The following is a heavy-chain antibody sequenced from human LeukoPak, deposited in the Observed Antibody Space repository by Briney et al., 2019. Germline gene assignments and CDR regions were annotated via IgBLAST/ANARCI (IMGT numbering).Heavy chain of an antibody. CDR3: ARGGYYYDSSGYESGAFDI. CDR1: GFTFSSYD. CDR2: IGTAGDT. Sequence: PGGSLRLSCAASGFTFSSYDMHWVRQAPGKGLEWVSAIGTAGDTYYPGSVKGRFTISRENAKNSLYLQMNSLRAGDTAVYYCARGGYYYDSSGYESGAFDIWGQGTMVTVSS. J-gene: IGHJ3*02. V-gene: IGHV3-13*01. D-gene: IGHD3-22*01.